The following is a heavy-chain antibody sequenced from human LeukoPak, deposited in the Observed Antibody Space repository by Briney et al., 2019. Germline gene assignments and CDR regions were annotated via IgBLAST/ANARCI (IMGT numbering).Heavy chain of an antibody. CDR1: GFTVSSNY. D-gene: IGHD3-22*01. CDR3: ARVRYYYDSSGLYYFDY. J-gene: IGHJ4*02. CDR2: IYSGGST. V-gene: IGHV3-53*01. Sequence: GGSLRLSCAASGFTVSSNYMSWVRQAPGKGLEWVSVIYSGGSTYYADSVKGRFTISRDNSTNTLYLQMNSLRAEDTAVYYCARVRYYYDSSGLYYFDYWGQGTLVTVSS.